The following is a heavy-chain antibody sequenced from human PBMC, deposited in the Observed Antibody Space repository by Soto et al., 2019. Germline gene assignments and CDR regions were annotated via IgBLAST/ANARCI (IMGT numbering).Heavy chain of an antibody. Sequence: ASVKVSCKVSGYTLTELSMHWVRQAPGKGLEWMGGFDPEDGETIYAQKFQGRVTMTEDTSTDTAYMELSSLRSEDTAVYYCATGYDFWSGYQSSFDYWGQGTLVTVPQ. CDR2: FDPEDGET. D-gene: IGHD3-3*01. CDR3: ATGYDFWSGYQSSFDY. J-gene: IGHJ4*02. V-gene: IGHV1-24*01. CDR1: GYTLTELS.